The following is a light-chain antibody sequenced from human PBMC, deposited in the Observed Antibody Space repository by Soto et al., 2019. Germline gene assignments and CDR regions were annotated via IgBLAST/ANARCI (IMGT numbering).Light chain of an antibody. Sequence: EIVMTQSPATLSVSPGERATLSCRASQSVSINLAWYQQKPGQAPRLLIYGASTRATGIPARFSGSGSGTEFTLTISSLQSEDFAVHYCQQYNNWPPKWTFGQGTKVDIK. CDR1: QSVSIN. CDR2: GAS. J-gene: IGKJ1*01. V-gene: IGKV3-15*01. CDR3: QQYNNWPPKWT.